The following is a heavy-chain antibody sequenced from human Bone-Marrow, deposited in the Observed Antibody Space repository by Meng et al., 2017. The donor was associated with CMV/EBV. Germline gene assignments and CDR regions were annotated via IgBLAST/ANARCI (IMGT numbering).Heavy chain of an antibody. D-gene: IGHD2-15*01. CDR2: IRSKAYGGTT. Sequence: GGSLRLSCRVSGFTFGDHPMSWVRQAPGKGLERVGFIRSKAYGGTTEYAASVKGRFIISRDDTKSIAYLQMNSLKTEDTAVYYCASCRSDLSADYWGQGTLVPVSS. CDR1: GFTFGDHP. V-gene: IGHV3-49*04. CDR3: ASCRSDLSADY. J-gene: IGHJ4*02.